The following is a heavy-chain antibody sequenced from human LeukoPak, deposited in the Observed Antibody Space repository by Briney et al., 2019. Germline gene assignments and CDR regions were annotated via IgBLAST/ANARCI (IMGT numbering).Heavy chain of an antibody. V-gene: IGHV3-9*01. CDR1: GFTFDVYA. J-gene: IGHJ1*01. CDR3: AKMAAGTVVGYFQH. D-gene: IGHD2-15*01. Sequence: PGRSLRLSCAASGFTFDVYAMHWVRQAPGKGLEWVSGISWNSGSIGYADSVKGRFTISRDNAKNSLYLQMNSLRAEDTALYYCAKMAAGTVVGYFQHWGQGTLVTVSS. CDR2: ISWNSGSI.